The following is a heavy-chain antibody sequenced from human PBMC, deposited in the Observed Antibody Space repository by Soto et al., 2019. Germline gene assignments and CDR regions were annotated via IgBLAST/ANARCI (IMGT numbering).Heavy chain of an antibody. D-gene: IGHD6-13*01. V-gene: IGHV1-2*04. Sequence: GASVKVSCKASGYTFTGYYMHWVRQAPGQGLEWMGWINPNCGGTNYAQKFQGWVTMTRDTSISTAYMELSRLRSDGTAVYYRETDSSSGPPDSYMDVWGKGTRVTVS. CDR3: ETDSSSGPPDSYMDV. CDR1: GYTFTGYY. J-gene: IGHJ6*03. CDR2: INPNCGGT.